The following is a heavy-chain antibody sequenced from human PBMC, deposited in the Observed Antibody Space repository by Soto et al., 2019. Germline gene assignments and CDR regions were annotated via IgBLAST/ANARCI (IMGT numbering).Heavy chain of an antibody. Sequence: GGSLRLSCAASGFPFSNYAMSWVRQAPGKGLEWVSAISGSGGSTYYADSVKGRFTISRDNSKNTLYLQMYSLRAEDTAVYYCAKAPSTYYYHSSGYWLFDYWGQGTLVTVSS. V-gene: IGHV3-23*01. CDR3: AKAPSTYYYHSSGYWLFDY. D-gene: IGHD3-22*01. CDR2: ISGSGGST. J-gene: IGHJ4*02. CDR1: GFPFSNYA.